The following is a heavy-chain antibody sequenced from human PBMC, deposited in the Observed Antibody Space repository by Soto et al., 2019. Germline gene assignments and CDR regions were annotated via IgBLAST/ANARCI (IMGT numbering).Heavy chain of an antibody. J-gene: IGHJ4*02. D-gene: IGHD3-16*01. V-gene: IGHV4-59*13. Sequence: LSLTCTVSAASFSKYYWTWIRQPPGKGLEWIGYIHFNGNTNYNPSLKRRVTISVDTSKKQISLNLTSVTDADTAVYFCASVTFGGVVLAHWGQGTLVTVSS. CDR3: ASVTFGGVVLAH. CDR1: AASFSKYY. CDR2: IHFNGNT.